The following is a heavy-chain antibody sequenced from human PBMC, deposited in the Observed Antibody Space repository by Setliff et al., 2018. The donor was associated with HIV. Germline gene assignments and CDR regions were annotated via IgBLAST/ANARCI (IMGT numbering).Heavy chain of an antibody. CDR1: GFPFRTFA. Sequence: GSLRLSCAASGFPFRTFALNWVRQTPGRGLEWVAAISASGGNIYYADSVKGRFTISRDNSKNTLYLQMNSLRAEDTAVYYCAKDGHYDSSGYSDYWGQGTLVTVSS. D-gene: IGHD3-22*01. J-gene: IGHJ4*02. CDR3: AKDGHYDSSGYSDY. V-gene: IGHV3-23*01. CDR2: ISASGGNI.